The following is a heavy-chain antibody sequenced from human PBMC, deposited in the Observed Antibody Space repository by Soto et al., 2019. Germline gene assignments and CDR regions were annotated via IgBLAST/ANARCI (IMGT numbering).Heavy chain of an antibody. Sequence: QVQLQESGPGLVKPSETLSLTCTVSGGSISSYYWSWIRQPAGKGLEWIGRIYTSGSTNYNPSLKSRVTMSVDTSKNQFSLKLSSVTAADTAVYYCSSRTSGYYNHDAFDIWGQGTMVTVSS. J-gene: IGHJ3*02. CDR3: SSRTSGYYNHDAFDI. V-gene: IGHV4-4*07. D-gene: IGHD3-3*01. CDR1: GGSISSYY. CDR2: IYTSGST.